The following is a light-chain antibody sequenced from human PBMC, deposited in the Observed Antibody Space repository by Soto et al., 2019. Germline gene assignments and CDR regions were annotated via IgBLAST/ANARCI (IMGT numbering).Light chain of an antibody. Sequence: EIVLTQSPGTLSLSPGERATLSCRASQSIASSYLAWYQQRPGQAPRLLVSGTSSRATGIPDRFSGSGSGTDFPLTITRLEPEDSAVYYCQHYGTSPFTFGPGTKVHIK. J-gene: IGKJ3*01. V-gene: IGKV3-20*01. CDR3: QHYGTSPFT. CDR1: QSIASSY. CDR2: GTS.